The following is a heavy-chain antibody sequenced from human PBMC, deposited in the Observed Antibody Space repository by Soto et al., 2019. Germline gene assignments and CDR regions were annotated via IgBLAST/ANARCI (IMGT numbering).Heavy chain of an antibody. J-gene: IGHJ5*02. D-gene: IGHD2-2*02. Sequence: QVQLQESGPGLVKPSETLSLTCTVSGGSISSYYWSWIRQPPGKGLEWIGYIYYSGRTNYNPSLKSRVTISVDTAQNQFSLKLSSVTAADTAVYYCARGYCSSTICYIWDNWFDPWGQGTLVTVSS. CDR3: ARGYCSSTICYIWDNWFDP. CDR2: IYYSGRT. CDR1: GGSISSYY. V-gene: IGHV4-59*01.